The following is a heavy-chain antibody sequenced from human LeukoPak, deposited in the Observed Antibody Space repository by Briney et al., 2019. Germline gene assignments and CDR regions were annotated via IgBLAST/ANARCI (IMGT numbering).Heavy chain of an antibody. CDR3: ARGRNYVSDVYFDV. Sequence: SETLSLTCAVYGVSLRGYYWSWIRQSPEKGLEWIGEISHEGDSIYNPSLKSRLTLSVDMSKNQFSLKLRSVTAADTAVYYCARGRNYVSDVYFDVWGKGTTVIVSS. D-gene: IGHD1-7*01. CDR2: ISHEGDS. CDR1: GVSLRGYY. J-gene: IGHJ6*03. V-gene: IGHV4-34*01.